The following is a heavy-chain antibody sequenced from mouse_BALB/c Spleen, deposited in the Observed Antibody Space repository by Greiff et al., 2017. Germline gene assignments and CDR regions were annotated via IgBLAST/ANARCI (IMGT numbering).Heavy chain of an antibody. J-gene: IGHJ4*01. Sequence: EVQVVESGGDLVKPGGSLKLSCAASGFTFSSYGMSWVRQTPDKRLEWVATISSGGSYTYYPDSVKGRFTISRDNAKNTLYLQMSSLKSEDTAMYYCARHEDGNYSGGAMDYWGQGTSVTVSS. CDR3: ARHEDGNYSGGAMDY. D-gene: IGHD2-1*01. CDR1: GFTFSSYG. V-gene: IGHV5-6*01. CDR2: ISSGGSYT.